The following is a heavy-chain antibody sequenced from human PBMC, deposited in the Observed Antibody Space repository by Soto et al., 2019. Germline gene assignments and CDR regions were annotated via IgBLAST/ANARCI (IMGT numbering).Heavy chain of an antibody. J-gene: IGHJ6*02. CDR2: IHDSGST. V-gene: IGHV4-31*03. Sequence: QVQLQESGPGLVKPSQTLSLTCSVSGGSISSGGYYWCWVRQHPGKGLEWIGYIHDSGSTNYNPSIRSRISMSVDTSKNHFSLQMTSVTAADTAVYYCARRDSGYIHGPPHYYYGLDVWGQGTTVTVSS. D-gene: IGHD5-18*01. CDR3: ARRDSGYIHGPPHYYYGLDV. CDR1: GGSISSGGYY.